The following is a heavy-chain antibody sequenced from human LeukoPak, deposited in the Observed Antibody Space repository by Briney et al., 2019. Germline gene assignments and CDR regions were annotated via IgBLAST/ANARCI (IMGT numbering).Heavy chain of an antibody. CDR2: ISWNSDRI. Sequence: PGRSLRLSCAASGFTFDEYVMHWVRQAPGKGLEWVSGISWNSDRIGYADSVKGRFTISRDNAKNSLYLQMNSLRAEDTALYYCAKGDGYAPYNYGMDVWGQGTTVTVSS. J-gene: IGHJ6*02. CDR1: GFTFDEYV. CDR3: AKGDGYAPYNYGMDV. V-gene: IGHV3-9*01. D-gene: IGHD2-21*01.